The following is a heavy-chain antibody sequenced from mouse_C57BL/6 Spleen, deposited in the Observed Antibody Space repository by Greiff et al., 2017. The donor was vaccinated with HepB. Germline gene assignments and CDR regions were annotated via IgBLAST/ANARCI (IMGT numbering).Heavy chain of an antibody. J-gene: IGHJ3*01. Sequence: VQLQESGAELVKPGASVKLSCKASGYTFTEYTIHWVKQRSGQGLEWIGWFYPGSGSIKYNEKFKDKATLTADKSSSTVYMELSRLTSEDSAVYFCARHEEERETAQATAWFAYWGQGTLVTVSA. CDR3: ARHEEERETAQATAWFAY. CDR2: FYPGSGSI. D-gene: IGHD3-2*02. V-gene: IGHV1-62-2*01. CDR1: GYTFTEYT.